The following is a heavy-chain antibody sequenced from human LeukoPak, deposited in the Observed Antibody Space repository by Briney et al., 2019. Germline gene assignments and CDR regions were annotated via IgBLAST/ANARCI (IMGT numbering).Heavy chain of an antibody. Sequence: PGRSLRLSCAASGFTFSSYALHWVRQAPGKGLEWVGRIKTKTDGGTTDYAAPVKGRFIISRDDSKNMLYLQMNSLKTEDTAFYYCTTGSGVNDFWSANDYWGQGTLVTVSS. CDR2: IKTKTDGGTT. CDR3: TTGSGVNDFWSANDY. J-gene: IGHJ4*02. V-gene: IGHV3-15*01. D-gene: IGHD3-3*01. CDR1: GFTFSSYA.